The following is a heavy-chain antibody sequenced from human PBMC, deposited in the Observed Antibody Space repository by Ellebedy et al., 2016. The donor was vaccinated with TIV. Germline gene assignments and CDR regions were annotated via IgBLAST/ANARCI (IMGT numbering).Heavy chain of an antibody. V-gene: IGHV1-18*01. CDR1: AYNFTSAG. CDR2: ISAYNGNA. CDR3: ARDPMVRGVKYDY. D-gene: IGHD3-10*01. Sequence: AASVKVSYKTSAYNFTSAGICWLRHARGQRLECVGRISAYNGNANDALKLQDRVTMTTDTSTSTVYMELRSLRSEDTAVYYCARDPMVRGVKYDYWGQGTLVTV. J-gene: IGHJ4*01.